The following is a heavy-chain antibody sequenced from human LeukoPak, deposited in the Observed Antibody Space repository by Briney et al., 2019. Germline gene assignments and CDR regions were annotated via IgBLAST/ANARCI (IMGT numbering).Heavy chain of an antibody. V-gene: IGHV3-30*18. CDR3: VKGPRCSSTSCYVSPFDY. CDR2: ISYDGSDK. J-gene: IGHJ4*02. CDR1: GFTFSSFG. D-gene: IGHD2-2*01. Sequence: GGSLRLSCSASGFTFSSFGMHWVRQAPGKGLEWVAIISYDGSDKDYADSVKGRFTISRDNSKNALYLQMNSLRAEDTAVYYCVKGPRCSSTSCYVSPFDYWGQGTLVTVSS.